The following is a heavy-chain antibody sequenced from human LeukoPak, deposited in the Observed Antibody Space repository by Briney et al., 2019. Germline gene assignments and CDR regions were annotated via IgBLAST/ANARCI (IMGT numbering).Heavy chain of an antibody. J-gene: IGHJ4*02. CDR1: GYTLSELS. V-gene: IGHV1-24*01. D-gene: IGHD3-10*01. CDR3: ATHTRRLWFGEGSDY. CDR2: FDPEDGET. Sequence: SVKVSCKVSGYTLSELSMHWVRQAPGKGLEWMGGFDPEDGETIYAQKFQDRVTMTEDSSTDTAYMNLSSLRSEDTAVYYCATHTRRLWFGEGSDYWGRGALVTVSS.